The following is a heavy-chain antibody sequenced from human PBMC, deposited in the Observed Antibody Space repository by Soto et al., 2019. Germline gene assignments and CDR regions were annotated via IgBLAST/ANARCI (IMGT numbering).Heavy chain of an antibody. V-gene: IGHV3-7*01. CDR2: IKQDGSEK. D-gene: IGHD3-3*01. CDR1: GFTFSSYW. Sequence: PGGSLRLSCAASGFTFSSYWMSWVRQAPGKGLEWVANIKQDGSEKYYVDSVKGRFTISRDNAKNSLYLQMNSLRAEDTAVYYCARDNLNYDFWSGPGYYYYYYMDVWGKGTTVTVSS. CDR3: ARDNLNYDFWSGPGYYYYYYMDV. J-gene: IGHJ6*03.